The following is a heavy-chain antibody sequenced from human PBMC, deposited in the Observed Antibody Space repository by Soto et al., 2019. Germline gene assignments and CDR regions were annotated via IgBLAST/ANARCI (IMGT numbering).Heavy chain of an antibody. CDR2: IYHSGST. J-gene: IGHJ4*02. CDR3: AREGGLRYFDWSSNYFDY. V-gene: IGHV4-38-2*02. Sequence: SETLSLTCAVSGYSISSGYYWGWIRQPPGKGLEWIGSIYHSGSTYYNPSLKSRVTIPVDTSKNQFSLKLSSVTAADTAVYYCAREGGLRYFDWSSNYFDYWGQGTLVTVSS. D-gene: IGHD3-9*01. CDR1: GYSISSGYY.